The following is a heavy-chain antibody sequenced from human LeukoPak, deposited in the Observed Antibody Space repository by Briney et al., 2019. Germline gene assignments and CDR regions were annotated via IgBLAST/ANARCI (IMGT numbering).Heavy chain of an antibody. D-gene: IGHD2-2*01. J-gene: IGHJ6*02. CDR2: IYHSGST. V-gene: IGHV4-4*02. Sequence: SGTLSLTCAVSGGSISSSNWWSWVRQPPGKGLEWIGEIYHSGSTNYNPSLKSRVTISVDTSKNLFSLKLSSVTAADTAIYYCARTSSYYYYAMDVWGQGTTVTVSS. CDR3: ARTSSYYYYAMDV. CDR1: GGSISSSNW.